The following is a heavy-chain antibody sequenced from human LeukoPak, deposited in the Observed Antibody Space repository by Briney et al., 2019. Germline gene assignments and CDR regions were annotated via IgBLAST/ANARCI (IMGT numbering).Heavy chain of an antibody. CDR3: ASRPRAGFWSGSYYYYMDV. Sequence: ASVKVSCKASGGTFSSYAISWVRQAPGQGLEWMGGIIPIFGTANYAQKFQGRVTITTDESTSTAYMELSSLRSEDTAVCYCASRPRAGFWSGSYYYYMDVWGKGTTVTVSS. V-gene: IGHV1-69*05. CDR2: IIPIFGTA. CDR1: GGTFSSYA. J-gene: IGHJ6*03. D-gene: IGHD3-3*01.